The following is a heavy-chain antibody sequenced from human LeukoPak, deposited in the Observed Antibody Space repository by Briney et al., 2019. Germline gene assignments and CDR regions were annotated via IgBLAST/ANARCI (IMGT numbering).Heavy chain of an antibody. D-gene: IGHD6-19*01. CDR2: ISSSGSTI. CDR1: VFTFSSYE. CDR3: ARDRRSSGWYPKLDY. Sequence: GGSLRLSCAASVFTFSSYEMNWVRQAPGKGLEWVSYISSSGSTIYYADSVKGRFTISRDNAKNSLYLQMNSLRAEDTAVYYCARDRRSSGWYPKLDYWGQGTLVTVSS. J-gene: IGHJ4*02. V-gene: IGHV3-48*03.